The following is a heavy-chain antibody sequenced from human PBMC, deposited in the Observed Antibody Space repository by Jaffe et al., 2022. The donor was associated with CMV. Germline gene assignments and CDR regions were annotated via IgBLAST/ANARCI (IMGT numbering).Heavy chain of an antibody. Sequence: QVQLVESGGGLVKPGGSLRLSCAASGFTFSDYYMSWIRQAPGKGLEWVSYISSSGSTIYYADSVKGRFTISRDNAKNSLYLQMNSLRAEDTAVYYCARDRWPTYYDFWSGYYTGGIYGMDVWGQGTTVTVSS. V-gene: IGHV3-11*01. CDR2: ISSSGSTI. CDR3: ARDRWPTYYDFWSGYYTGGIYGMDV. J-gene: IGHJ6*02. D-gene: IGHD3-3*01. CDR1: GFTFSDYY.